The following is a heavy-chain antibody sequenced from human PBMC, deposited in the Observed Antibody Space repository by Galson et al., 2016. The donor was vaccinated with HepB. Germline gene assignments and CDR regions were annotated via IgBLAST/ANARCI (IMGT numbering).Heavy chain of an antibody. J-gene: IGHJ6*03. Sequence: ETLSLTCAVSGGSFSGYYWSWIRQPPGKGLEWIGEINHSGSTNYNPSLKSRVTISVDTPKNQFSLKLSSVTAADTAVYYCARGDNPDYGDYASAYYYMDVWGKGTTVTVSS. CDR3: ARGDNPDYGDYASAYYYMDV. CDR1: GGSFSGYY. CDR2: INHSGST. V-gene: IGHV4-34*01. D-gene: IGHD4-17*01.